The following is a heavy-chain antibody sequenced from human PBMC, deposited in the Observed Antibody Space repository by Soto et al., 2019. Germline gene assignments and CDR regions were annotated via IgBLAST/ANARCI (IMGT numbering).Heavy chain of an antibody. J-gene: IGHJ4*02. Sequence: EVQRLESGGGLVQPGESLRLSCVASGFTFSTYAMAWVRQVPGEGLEWVSAITGDTTSTYYADSVKGRFAISRDNSKSTLFLQMTSLRAEDTAVYYCATGSAAGVPYFFDHWGEGTLVTVSS. D-gene: IGHD6-13*01. CDR1: GFTFSTYA. CDR2: ITGDTTST. CDR3: ATGSAAGVPYFFDH. V-gene: IGHV3-23*01.